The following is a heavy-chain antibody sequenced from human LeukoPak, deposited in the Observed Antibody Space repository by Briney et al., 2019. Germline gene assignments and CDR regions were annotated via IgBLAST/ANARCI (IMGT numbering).Heavy chain of an antibody. CDR3: AKDGTTVPYNWFDP. CDR2: ISNKGGRT. CDR1: GFTFSTYA. Sequence: GGSLRLSCAASGFTFSTYAMHWVRQAPGKGLEYVSGISNKGGRTYYANSVKGRFTISRDNSKNTLYLQMGSLRAEDTAVYYCAKDGTTVPYNWFDPWGQGTLVTVSS. J-gene: IGHJ5*02. D-gene: IGHD4-17*01. V-gene: IGHV3-64*01.